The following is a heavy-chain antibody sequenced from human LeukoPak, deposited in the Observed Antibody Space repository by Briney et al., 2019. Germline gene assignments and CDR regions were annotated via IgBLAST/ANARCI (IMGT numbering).Heavy chain of an antibody. CDR3: ARERELPYFDY. CDR2: ISSSSSYI. CDR1: GFTFSSYA. Sequence: PGGSLRLSCSASGFTFSSYAMHWVRPAPGKGLEWVSSISSSSSYIYYADSVKGRFTISRDNAKNSLYLQMNSLRAEDTAVYYCARERELPYFDYWGQGTLVTVSS. V-gene: IGHV3-21*01. J-gene: IGHJ4*02. D-gene: IGHD1-26*01.